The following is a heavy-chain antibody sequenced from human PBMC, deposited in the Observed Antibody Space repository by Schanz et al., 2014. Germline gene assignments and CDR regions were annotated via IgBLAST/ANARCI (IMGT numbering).Heavy chain of an antibody. V-gene: IGHV1-2*06. CDR2: INPNSGGT. Sequence: QVQLVQSGAEVKKPGASVKVSCKASGYTFTGYSMHWVRQAPGQGLEWMGRINPNSGGTNYAQKFQGRVTMTRDTSISTVYMELTRLTFDDTAIYYCARDSDVSKYNLFDSWGQGTLVTDSS. J-gene: IGHJ5*01. CDR1: GYTFTGYS. CDR3: ARDSDVSKYNLFDS.